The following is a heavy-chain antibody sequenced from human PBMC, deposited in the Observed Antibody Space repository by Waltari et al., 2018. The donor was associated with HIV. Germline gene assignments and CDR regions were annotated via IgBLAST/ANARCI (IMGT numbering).Heavy chain of an antibody. CDR2: ISSSGSTI. CDR1: GYTFSRYE. Sequence: EVQVVESGGGLVQPGGYLRVSCAASGYTFSRYEMNWVRQAPGKGLEWVSYISSSGSTIYFADSVKGRFTMSRDNAKNSLYLRMNSLRAEDTAVYYCARAFMIRGTGAFDIWGQGTMVTVSS. V-gene: IGHV3-48*03. J-gene: IGHJ3*02. CDR3: ARAFMIRGTGAFDI. D-gene: IGHD3-10*01.